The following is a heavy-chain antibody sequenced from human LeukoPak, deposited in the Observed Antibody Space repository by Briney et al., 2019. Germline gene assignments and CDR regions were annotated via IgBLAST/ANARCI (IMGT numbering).Heavy chain of an antibody. CDR1: GYSISSGYY. Sequence: SETLSLTCTVSGYSISSGYYWGWIRQPPGKGLEWIGNIYHSGSTYYNPSLKSRVTISVDTSKNQFSLKLSSVAAADTAVYYCARDLGGIAAAEGAFDIWGQGTMVTVSS. J-gene: IGHJ3*02. V-gene: IGHV4-38-2*02. D-gene: IGHD6-13*01. CDR2: IYHSGST. CDR3: ARDLGGIAAAEGAFDI.